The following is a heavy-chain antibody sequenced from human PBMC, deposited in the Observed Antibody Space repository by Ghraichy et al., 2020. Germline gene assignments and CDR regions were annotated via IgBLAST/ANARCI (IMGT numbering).Heavy chain of an antibody. Sequence: ASVKVSCKASGYTFTGYYMHWVRQAPGQGLEWMGWINPNSGGTNYAQKFQGRVTMTRDTSISTAYMELSRLRSDDTAVYYCARGRAVAGIPQGMDVWGQGTTVTVSS. J-gene: IGHJ6*02. CDR2: INPNSGGT. D-gene: IGHD6-19*01. CDR3: ARGRAVAGIPQGMDV. V-gene: IGHV1-2*02. CDR1: GYTFTGYY.